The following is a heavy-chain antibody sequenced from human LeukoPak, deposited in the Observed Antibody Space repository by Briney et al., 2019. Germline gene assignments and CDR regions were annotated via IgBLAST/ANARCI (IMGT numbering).Heavy chain of an antibody. D-gene: IGHD2-21*02. CDR1: GGSISSSSW. Sequence: SETLSLTCAVSGGSISSSSWWSWVRQPPGKGLEWIGEIYHSGSTNYNPSLKSRVTISVDKSKNQFSLKLSSVTAADTAVYFCARTPTYCGGDCYYFDPWGQGTLVTVSS. CDR2: IYHSGST. CDR3: ARTPTYCGGDCYYFDP. V-gene: IGHV4-4*02. J-gene: IGHJ5*02.